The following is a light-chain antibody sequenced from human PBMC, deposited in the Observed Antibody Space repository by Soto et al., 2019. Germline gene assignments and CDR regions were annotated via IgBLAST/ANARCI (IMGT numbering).Light chain of an antibody. CDR1: HTISNY. Sequence: DIHMTQSPSSLSASVGYIFTISCRASHTISNYLNWYQQRTGKAPNLLIFLASSLQSGVPSRLSGSGYGTDLTITIGSIQTEDFETYYCQQTYITPGTFGQGTKVDIK. J-gene: IGKJ1*01. CDR2: LAS. CDR3: QQTYITPGT. V-gene: IGKV1-39*01.